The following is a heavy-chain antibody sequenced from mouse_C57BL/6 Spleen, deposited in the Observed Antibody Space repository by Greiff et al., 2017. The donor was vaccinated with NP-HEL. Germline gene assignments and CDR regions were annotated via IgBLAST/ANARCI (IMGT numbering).Heavy chain of an antibody. CDR2: IDPSDSET. V-gene: IGHV1-52*01. J-gene: IGHJ1*03. CDR1: GYTFTSYW. CDR3: ERGDYGSYWDFDV. D-gene: IGHD1-1*01. Sequence: QVQLQQPGAELVRPGSSVKLSCKASGYTFTSYWMHWVKQRPIQGLEWIGNIDPSDSETHYNQKFKDKATLTVDKSSSTAYMQLSSLTSEDSAVYYCERGDYGSYWDFDVWGTGTTVTVSS.